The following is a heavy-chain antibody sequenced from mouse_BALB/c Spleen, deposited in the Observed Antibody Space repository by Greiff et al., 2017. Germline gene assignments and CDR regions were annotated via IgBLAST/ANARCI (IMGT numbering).Heavy chain of an antibody. Sequence: EVKVEESGGGLVQPGGSMKLSCVASGFTFSNYWMNWVRQSPEKGLEWVAEIRLKSNNYATHYAESVKGRFTISRDDSKSSVYLQMNNLRAEDTGIYYCTRVSTVVPFAYWGQGTLVTVSA. CDR2: IRLKSNNYAT. CDR3: TRVSTVVPFAY. CDR1: GFTFSNYW. V-gene: IGHV6-6*02. J-gene: IGHJ3*01. D-gene: IGHD1-1*01.